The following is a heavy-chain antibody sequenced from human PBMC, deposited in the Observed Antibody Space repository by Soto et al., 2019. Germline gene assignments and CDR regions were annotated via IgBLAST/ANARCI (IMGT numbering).Heavy chain of an antibody. CDR1: GGPFISYA. V-gene: IGHV1-69*06. Sequence: VKVSCKASGGPFISYAIIWVRQAPGQGLEWMGGIIPIFGTANYAQKFQGRVTITADKSTSTAYMELSSLRSEDTAVYYCARDSPEPRAYYYYGMDVWGQGTTVTVSS. D-gene: IGHD1-1*01. J-gene: IGHJ6*02. CDR2: IIPIFGTA. CDR3: ARDSPEPRAYYYYGMDV.